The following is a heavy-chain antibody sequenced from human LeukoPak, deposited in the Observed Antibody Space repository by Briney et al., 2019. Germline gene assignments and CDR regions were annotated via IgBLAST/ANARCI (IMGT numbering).Heavy chain of an antibody. CDR2: IYYSGST. CDR3: TIMVRGVIVSWFDL. Sequence: SETLSLTCTVSGGSISGGDYYWSWIRQPPGKGLEWIGYIYYSGSTYYNPSLKSRVTISVDTSKNQFSLKLSSVTAADTAVYYCTIMVRGVIVSWFDLWGQGTLVTVSS. V-gene: IGHV4-30-4*01. D-gene: IGHD3-10*01. CDR1: GGSISGGDYY. J-gene: IGHJ5*02.